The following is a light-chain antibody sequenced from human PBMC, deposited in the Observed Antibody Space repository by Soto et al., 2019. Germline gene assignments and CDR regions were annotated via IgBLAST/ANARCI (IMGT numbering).Light chain of an antibody. CDR2: AVT. CDR1: SSDVGDNNY. CDR3: SSYTSSSTLYV. J-gene: IGLJ1*01. V-gene: IGLV2-14*01. Sequence: QSALTQPASVSGSPGQSITIYCTGTSSDVGDNNYVSWYQQHPGKAPKLMIYAVTHRPSGISNRFSGSKSGNTASLTISGLQAEDEADYYCSSYTSSSTLYVFGTGTKVTVL.